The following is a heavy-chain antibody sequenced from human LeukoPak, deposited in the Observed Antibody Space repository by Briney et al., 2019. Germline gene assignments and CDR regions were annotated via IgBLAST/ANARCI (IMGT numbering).Heavy chain of an antibody. CDR3: ARGSYYFDY. D-gene: IGHD3-10*01. V-gene: IGHV4-59*01. CDR1: GGSISSYY. Sequence: PSETLSLTCTVSGGSISSYYWSWIRQPPGKGLEWIGHIYYSGSTNFNPSLKSRFTISVDTSKNQFSLKVSSATAADTAVYYCARGSYYFDYWGQGTLVTVSP. J-gene: IGHJ4*02. CDR2: IYYSGST.